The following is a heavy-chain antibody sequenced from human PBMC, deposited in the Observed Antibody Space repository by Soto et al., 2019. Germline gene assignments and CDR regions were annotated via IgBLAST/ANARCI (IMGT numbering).Heavy chain of an antibody. CDR2: TSYDGINK. CDR1: GFTFSTYG. D-gene: IGHD4-17*01. V-gene: IGHV3-30*18. Sequence: QVQLVESGGGVVQPGRSLRLSCAASGFTFSTYGMHWVRQAPGKGLEWVAATSYDGINKYYADSVKGRLTISRDNSKNTLYLQMNSLRAEDTAVYYCAKARRLHGDYDCYFDYWGQGTLVTVSS. J-gene: IGHJ4*02. CDR3: AKARRLHGDYDCYFDY.